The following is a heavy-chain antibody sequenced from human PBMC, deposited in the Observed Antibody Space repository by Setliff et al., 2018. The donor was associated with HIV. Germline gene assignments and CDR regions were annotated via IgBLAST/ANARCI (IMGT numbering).Heavy chain of an antibody. J-gene: IGHJ4*02. D-gene: IGHD4-17*01. V-gene: IGHV3-21*01. CDR1: GFTFSKFS. Sequence: GGSLRLSCAASGFTFSKFSMSWVRQAPGKGLEWISSISSTGRYIDYADLLRGRFTISRDNARRNSLYLHLIDLGAEDTAIYYCARDAYGDSYFDYWGQGTLVTVSS. CDR3: ARDAYGDSYFDY. CDR2: ISSTGRYI.